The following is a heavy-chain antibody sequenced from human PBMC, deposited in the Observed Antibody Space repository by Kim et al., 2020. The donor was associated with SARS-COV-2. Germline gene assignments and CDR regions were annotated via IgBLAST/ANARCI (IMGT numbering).Heavy chain of an antibody. CDR3: ARADYYDSSGCDY. Sequence: YAQKFQGGVTMTRDTSTSTVYMELSSLRSEDTAVYYCARADYYDSSGCDYWGQGTLVTVSS. D-gene: IGHD3-22*01. J-gene: IGHJ4*02. V-gene: IGHV1-46*01.